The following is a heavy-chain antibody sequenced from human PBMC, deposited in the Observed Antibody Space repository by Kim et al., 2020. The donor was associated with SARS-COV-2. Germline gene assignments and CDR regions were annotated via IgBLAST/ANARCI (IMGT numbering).Heavy chain of an antibody. CDR1: GGSISSGGYY. Sequence: SETLSLTCTVSGGSISSGGYYWSWIRQHPGKGLEWIGYIYYSGSTYYNPSLKSRVTISVDTSKNQFSLKLSSVTAADTAVYYCARERRRVYDILTGYSISHDAFDIWGQGTMVTVSS. D-gene: IGHD3-9*01. J-gene: IGHJ3*02. CDR2: IYYSGST. V-gene: IGHV4-31*03. CDR3: ARERRRVYDILTGYSISHDAFDI.